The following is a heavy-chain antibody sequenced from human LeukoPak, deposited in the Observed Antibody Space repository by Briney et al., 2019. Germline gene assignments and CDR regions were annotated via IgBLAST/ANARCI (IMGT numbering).Heavy chain of an antibody. CDR1: GFTFSSYW. CDR3: AKLRRITIFGSAGDY. J-gene: IGHJ4*02. V-gene: IGHV3-23*01. CDR2: ISGSGGST. D-gene: IGHD3-3*01. Sequence: GGSLRLSCAASGFTFSSYWMHWVRQAPGKGLEWVSAISGSGGSTYYADSVKGRFTISRDNSKNTLYLQMNSLRAEDTAVYYCAKLRRITIFGSAGDYWGQGTLVTVSS.